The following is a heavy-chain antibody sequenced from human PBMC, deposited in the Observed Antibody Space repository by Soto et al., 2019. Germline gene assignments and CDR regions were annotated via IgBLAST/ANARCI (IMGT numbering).Heavy chain of an antibody. V-gene: IGHV1-2*04. J-gene: IGHJ6*02. CDR2: INPNSGGT. D-gene: IGHD6-13*01. CDR1: GYTFTGYY. Sequence: QVQLMQSGAEVKKPGASVKVSCKASGYTFTGYYMHWVRQAPGQGLEWMGWINPNSGGTNYAQKFQGWVTKTRDTSISTAYMELSRLRSDDTAVYYCARDEGDSSSWYGMDVWGQGTTVTVSS. CDR3: ARDEGDSSSWYGMDV.